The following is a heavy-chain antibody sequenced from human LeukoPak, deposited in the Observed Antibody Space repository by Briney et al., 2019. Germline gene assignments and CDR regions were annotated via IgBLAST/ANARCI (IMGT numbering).Heavy chain of an antibody. CDR2: INPNSGGT. D-gene: IGHD3-22*01. Sequence: ASVKVSCKASVYTFTGYYMHWVRQAPGQGLEWMGWINPNSGGTNYAQKFQGRVTMTRDTSISTAYMELSRLRSDDTAVYYCATYYYDSSGYRDYFDYWGQGTLVTVSS. V-gene: IGHV1-2*02. J-gene: IGHJ4*02. CDR3: ATYYYDSSGYRDYFDY. CDR1: VYTFTGYY.